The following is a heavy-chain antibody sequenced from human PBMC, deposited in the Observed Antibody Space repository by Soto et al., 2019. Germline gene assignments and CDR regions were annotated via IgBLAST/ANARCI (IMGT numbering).Heavy chain of an antibody. D-gene: IGHD6-19*01. V-gene: IGHV3-7*03. J-gene: IGHJ4*02. CDR3: ARAPYSNGWYRFDX. CDR2: INNDGSVQ. CDR1: GFTFSGYW. Sequence: PGGSLRLSFEASGFTFSGYWMSWVRQAPGKGLEWVSYINNDGSVQYYVDSVKGRFTISIDNAKKLLYLQMNGLRAEDTALYYCARAPYSNGWYRFDXWGQGTLVPVSX.